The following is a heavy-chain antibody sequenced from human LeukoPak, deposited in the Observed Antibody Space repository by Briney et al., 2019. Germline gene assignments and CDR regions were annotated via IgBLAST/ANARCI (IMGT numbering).Heavy chain of an antibody. CDR3: AKVKVATFYFDY. J-gene: IGHJ4*02. V-gene: IGHV3-30-3*01. Sequence: PGGSLRLSCAASGFTFSSYAMHWVRQAPGKGLEWVAVISYDGSNKYYADSVKGRFTISRDNSKNTLFLQMNSLRAEDTALYYCAKVKVATFYFDYWGLGTLVTVSS. CDR2: ISYDGSNK. CDR1: GFTFSSYA. D-gene: IGHD5-12*01.